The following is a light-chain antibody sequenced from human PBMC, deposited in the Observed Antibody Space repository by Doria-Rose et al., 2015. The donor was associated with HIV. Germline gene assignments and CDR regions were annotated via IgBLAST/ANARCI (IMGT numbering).Light chain of an antibody. J-gene: IGKJ2*01. Sequence: TQSPTSLSASVGDRVTITCRASQDISNSLAWYQQIPGKAPKLLVYGASRLETGVPSSFSGSGSGTDYTLTISGLQPEDFATYYCQQYYTTPMYTFGQGTEPEIK. CDR2: GAS. V-gene: IGKV1-NL1*01. CDR1: QDISNS. CDR3: QQYYTTPMYT.